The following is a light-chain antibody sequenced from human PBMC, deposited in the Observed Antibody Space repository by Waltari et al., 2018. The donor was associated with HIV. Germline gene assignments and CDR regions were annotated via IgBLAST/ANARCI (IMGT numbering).Light chain of an antibody. CDR1: QSVSSN. Sequence: EIVMTQSPATLSVSPGERATLSCRASQSVSSNLAWYQQKPGQAPRLLIYGASTRATGIPARFSGSGSGTDFVLTITRVEPGDFAVYHCQQYGSSPTFGGGTKVEIK. CDR2: GAS. V-gene: IGKV3-15*01. J-gene: IGKJ4*01. CDR3: QQYGSSPT.